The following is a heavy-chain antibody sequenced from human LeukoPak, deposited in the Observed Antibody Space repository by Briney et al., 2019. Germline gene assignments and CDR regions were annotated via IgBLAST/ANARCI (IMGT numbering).Heavy chain of an antibody. CDR1: GYTFTSYG. CDR3: ARGRVAATQFNRFDY. J-gene: IGHJ4*02. V-gene: IGHV1-18*01. Sequence: GASVKVSCKASGYTFTSYGISWVRQAPGQGLEWMGWISAYNGNTNYAQKLQGRVTMTTDTSTSTAYMELRSLRSDDTAVYYCARGRVAATQFNRFDYWGQGTLVTVSS. D-gene: IGHD2-15*01. CDR2: ISAYNGNT.